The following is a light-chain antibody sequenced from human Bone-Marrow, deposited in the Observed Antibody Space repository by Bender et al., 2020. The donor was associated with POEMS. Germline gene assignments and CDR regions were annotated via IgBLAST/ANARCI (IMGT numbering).Light chain of an antibody. CDR3: CSYAGSSTWV. CDR1: SSDVGSYNL. CDR2: KDS. V-gene: IGLV2-23*01. Sequence: QSALTQPASVSGSPGQSITISCTGTSSDVGSYNLVSWYRQYPGKAPKLMIYKDSQRPSGVSTRFSGSKSGNTASLTISGLQAEDEADYYCCSYAGSSTWVFGGGTKLTVL. J-gene: IGLJ3*02.